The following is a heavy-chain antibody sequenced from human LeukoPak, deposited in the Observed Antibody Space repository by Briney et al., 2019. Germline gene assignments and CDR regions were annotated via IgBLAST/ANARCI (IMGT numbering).Heavy chain of an antibody. CDR2: INPNSGAT. Sequence: ASVKVSCKASGYTFTDHYMHWVRQAPGQGLEWMGWINPNSGATNYPQKFQGRVTMTTDTSISTAYMELSRLRSDDTAVYYCARAYYGEYQQFVYWGQGTLVTVSS. CDR1: GYTFTDHY. D-gene: IGHD3-10*01. J-gene: IGHJ4*02. CDR3: ARAYYGEYQQFVY. V-gene: IGHV1-2*02.